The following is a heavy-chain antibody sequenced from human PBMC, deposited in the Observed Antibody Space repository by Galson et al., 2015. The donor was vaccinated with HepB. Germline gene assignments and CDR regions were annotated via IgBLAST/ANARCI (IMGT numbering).Heavy chain of an antibody. D-gene: IGHD3-10*01. V-gene: IGHV7-4-1*02. Sequence: SVKVSCKASGYTFTNFAMNWVRQAPGQGLEWMGWIDTNTGNPTYAQGFTGRFVFSLDTSVSTAYLQISSLKAEDTAMYYCARTPYYGSGSYYNVWFDPWGQGTLVIVSS. J-gene: IGHJ5*02. CDR1: GYTFTNFA. CDR3: ARTPYYGSGSYYNVWFDP. CDR2: IDTNTGNP.